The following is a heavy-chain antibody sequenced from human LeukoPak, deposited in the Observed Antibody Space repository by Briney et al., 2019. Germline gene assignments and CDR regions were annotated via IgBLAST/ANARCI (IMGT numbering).Heavy chain of an antibody. CDR1: GFTFSSYA. J-gene: IGHJ4*02. Sequence: GGSLRLSCAASGFTFSSYAMSWVRQAPGKGLEWVSLIGSSAGSTYYADSVKGRFTISKDNSKNTLWLQMNSLRAEDTAVYYCAKGYGGNYYWYFDYWGQGTLVTVSS. D-gene: IGHD1-7*01. CDR2: IGSSAGST. V-gene: IGHV3-23*01. CDR3: AKGYGGNYYWYFDY.